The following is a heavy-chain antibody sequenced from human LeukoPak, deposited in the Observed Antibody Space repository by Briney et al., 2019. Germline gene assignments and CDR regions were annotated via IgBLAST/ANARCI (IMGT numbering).Heavy chain of an antibody. CDR1: GGSISSYY. V-gene: IGHV4-59*01. D-gene: IGHD6-13*01. J-gene: IGHJ4*02. CDR3: ARSSSSWYREDY. CDR2: IYYSGST. Sequence: PSETLSLTCTVSGGSISSYYWSWIRQPPGKGLEWIGYIYYSGSTNYNPSLKSRVTISVDTSRNQFSLKLSSVTAADTAVYYCARSSSSWYREDYWGQGTLVTVSS.